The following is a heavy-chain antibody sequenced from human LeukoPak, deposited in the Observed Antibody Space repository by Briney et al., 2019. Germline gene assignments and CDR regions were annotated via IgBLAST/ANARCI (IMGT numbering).Heavy chain of an antibody. CDR2: MNPNSGNT. CDR1: GYTFTSYD. D-gene: IGHD3-10*01. CDR3: ARDPQSMSGGDY. J-gene: IGHJ4*02. Sequence: ASVKVSCKASGYTFTSYDINWVRQATGQGLEWMGWMNPNSGNTGYAQKFQGRVTITRDTSASTAYMELSSLRFEDTAVYYCARDPQSMSGGDYWGQGTLVAVSS. V-gene: IGHV1-8*01.